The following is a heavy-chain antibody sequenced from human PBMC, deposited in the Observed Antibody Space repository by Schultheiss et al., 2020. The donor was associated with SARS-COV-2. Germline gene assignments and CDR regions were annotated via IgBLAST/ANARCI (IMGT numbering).Heavy chain of an antibody. D-gene: IGHD4-23*01. V-gene: IGHV3-23*01. Sequence: GGSLRLSCAASGFTFSSYAMSWVRQAPGKGLEWVSAISGSGGSTYYADSVKGRFTISRDNSKNTLYLQMNSLKTEDTAVYYCTTTVTPLAVVTPYDYWGQGTLVTVSS. CDR2: ISGSGGST. CDR1: GFTFSSYA. CDR3: TTTVTPLAVVTPYDY. J-gene: IGHJ4*02.